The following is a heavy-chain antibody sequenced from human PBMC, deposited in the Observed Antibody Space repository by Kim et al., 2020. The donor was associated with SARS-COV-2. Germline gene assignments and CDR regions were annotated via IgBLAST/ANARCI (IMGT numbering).Heavy chain of an antibody. V-gene: IGHV3-21*01. CDR2: ISSSSSYI. Sequence: GGSLRLSCAASGFTFSSYSMNWVRQAPGKGLEWVSSISSSSSYIYYADSVKGRFTISRDNAKNSLYLQMNSLRAEDTAVYYCARLEEWVRGVITERYFDYWGQGTLVTVSS. CDR3: ARLEEWVRGVITERYFDY. D-gene: IGHD3-10*01. CDR1: GFTFSSYS. J-gene: IGHJ4*02.